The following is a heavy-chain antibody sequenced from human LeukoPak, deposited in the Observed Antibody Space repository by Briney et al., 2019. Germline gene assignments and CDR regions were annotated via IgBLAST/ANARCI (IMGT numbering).Heavy chain of an antibody. D-gene: IGHD2-2*01. CDR3: ARAAHYCSSTSCYARFRGYYYYGMDV. V-gene: IGHV1-2*02. Sequence: ASVKVSCKASGYTFTGYYMHWVRQAPAQGLEWMGWINPNSGGTNYAQKFRGRVTMTRDTSISTAYMELSRLRSDDTAVYYCARAAHYCSSTSCYARFRGYYYYGMDVWGQGTTVTVSS. J-gene: IGHJ6*02. CDR1: GYTFTGYY. CDR2: INPNSGGT.